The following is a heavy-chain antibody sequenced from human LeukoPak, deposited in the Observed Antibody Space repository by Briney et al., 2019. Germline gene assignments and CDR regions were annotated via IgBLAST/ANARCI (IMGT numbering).Heavy chain of an antibody. D-gene: IGHD6-6*01. CDR2: TYATGST. Sequence: SETLSLTCTVSGGSISNYYWNWIRQPAGKGLEWIGRTYATGSTNYNPSLKSRVTMSVDTSKNQFSLKLSSVTAADTAEYYCASVPLKLVRRVYWGQGTLVTVSS. CDR3: ASVPLKLVRRVY. J-gene: IGHJ4*02. CDR1: GGSISNYY. V-gene: IGHV4-4*07.